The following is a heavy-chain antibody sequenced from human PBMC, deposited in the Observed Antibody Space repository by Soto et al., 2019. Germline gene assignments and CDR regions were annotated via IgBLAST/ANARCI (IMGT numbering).Heavy chain of an antibody. J-gene: IGHJ5*02. Sequence: EVQLLESGGGLEQPGGSLRLSCAASGFTFSIYAMSWVRQAPGKGLEWVSGLSANGDRASYADSVKGRFTISRDIYKNTFYLQMNSLRAEDTAVYYCARKGRPGYDKGNWLDPWGQGTLVTVSS. CDR2: LSANGDRA. CDR3: ARKGRPGYDKGNWLDP. D-gene: IGHD5-12*01. V-gene: IGHV3-23*01. CDR1: GFTFSIYA.